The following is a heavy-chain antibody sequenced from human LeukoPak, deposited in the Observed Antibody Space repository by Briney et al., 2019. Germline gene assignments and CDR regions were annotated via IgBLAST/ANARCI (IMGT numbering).Heavy chain of an antibody. D-gene: IGHD1-1*01. J-gene: IGHJ5*02. V-gene: IGHV4-59*01. Sequence: SETLSLTCTVSGDSISSYYWSWIRQPPGKGLEWIGYIYYSGSTKYNPSLKSRVTISVDTSKNQFSLKLSSVTAADTAVYYCAREGTSGTHLNWFDPWGQGTLVTVSS. CDR2: IYYSGST. CDR3: AREGTSGTHLNWFDP. CDR1: GDSISSYY.